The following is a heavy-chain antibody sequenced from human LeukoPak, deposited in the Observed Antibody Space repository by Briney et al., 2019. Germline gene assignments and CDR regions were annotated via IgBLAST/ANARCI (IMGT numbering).Heavy chain of an antibody. J-gene: IGHJ4*02. CDR1: GSSISSSSYY. CDR3: ARRFDILED. V-gene: IGHV4-39*01. CDR2: IYYSGST. D-gene: IGHD3-9*01. Sequence: SETLSLTCTVSGSSISSSSYYWGWIRQPPGKGLEWIGSIYYSGSTYYNPSLKSRVTISVDTSKNQFSLKLSSVTAADTAVYYCARRFDILEDWGQGTLVTVSS.